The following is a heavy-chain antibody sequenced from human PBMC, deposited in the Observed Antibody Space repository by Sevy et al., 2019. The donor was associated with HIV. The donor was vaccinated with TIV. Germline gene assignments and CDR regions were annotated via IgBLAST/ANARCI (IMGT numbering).Heavy chain of an antibody. J-gene: IGHJ5*02. Sequence: GGSLRLSCVASGFTFEDYAMHWIRQTPGKGLEWVSGISWNSDTTGYADSVKGRFTVSRDSAKNSLFLQMNSLRTEDTAFYYCARAANINGLNWFGPWGQGTLVTVSS. D-gene: IGHD2-8*01. CDR1: GFTFEDYA. V-gene: IGHV3-9*01. CDR3: ARAANINGLNWFGP. CDR2: ISWNSDTT.